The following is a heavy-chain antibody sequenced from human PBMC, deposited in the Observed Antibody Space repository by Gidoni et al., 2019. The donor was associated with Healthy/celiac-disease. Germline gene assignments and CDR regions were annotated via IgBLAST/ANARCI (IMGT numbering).Heavy chain of an antibody. CDR2: IIPIFGKA. CDR3: ARAGRSSSWYYFDY. CDR1: GVTFSSYA. Sequence: QVQLLQSGAVVTKPGSSVKVSCKASGVTFSSYAISWVRQAPGQGLEWMGGIIPIFGKANYAQKFQGRVTITADESTSTAYMELSSLRSEDTAVYYCARAGRSSSWYYFDYWGQGTLVTVSS. V-gene: IGHV1-69*01. J-gene: IGHJ4*02. D-gene: IGHD6-13*01.